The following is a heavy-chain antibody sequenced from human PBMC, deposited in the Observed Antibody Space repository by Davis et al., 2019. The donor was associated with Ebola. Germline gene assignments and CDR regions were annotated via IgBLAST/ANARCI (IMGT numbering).Heavy chain of an antibody. J-gene: IGHJ3*02. CDR2: INAGNGNT. CDR3: ARDRCSGGSCYLDAFDI. CDR1: GYTFTSYA. D-gene: IGHD2-15*01. V-gene: IGHV1-3*01. Sequence: ASVKVSCKASGYTFTSYAMHWVRLAPGQRLEWMGWINAGNGNTKYSQKFQGRVTITRDTSASTAYMELSSLRSEDTAVYYCARDRCSGGSCYLDAFDIWGQGTMVTVSS.